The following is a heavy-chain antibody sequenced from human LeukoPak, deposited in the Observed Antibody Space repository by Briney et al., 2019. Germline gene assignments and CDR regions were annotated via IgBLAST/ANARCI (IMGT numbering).Heavy chain of an antibody. CDR2: IYTSGST. CDR1: GGSISSYY. J-gene: IGHJ6*03. Sequence: SETLSLTCTVSGGSISSYYWSWIRLPAGKGLEWIGRIYTSGSTNYNPSLKSRVTMSVDTSKNQFSLKLSSVTAADTAVYYCARDQTHAFPPSYYMDVWGKGTTVTVSS. CDR3: ARDQTHAFPPSYYMDV. V-gene: IGHV4-4*07.